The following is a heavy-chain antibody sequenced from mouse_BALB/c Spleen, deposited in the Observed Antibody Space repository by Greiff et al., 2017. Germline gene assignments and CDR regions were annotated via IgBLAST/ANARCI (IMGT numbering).Heavy chain of an antibody. V-gene: IGHV5-6*01. CDR1: GFTFSSYG. J-gene: IGHJ3*01. Sequence: EVKLMESGGDLVKPGGSLKLSCAASGFTFSSYGMSWVRQTPDKRLEWVATISSGGSYTYYPDSVKGRFTISRDNAKNTLYLQMSSLKSEDTAMYYCARHNGNYVWFAYWGQGTLVTVSA. CDR2: ISSGGSYT. CDR3: ARHNGNYVWFAY. D-gene: IGHD2-1*01.